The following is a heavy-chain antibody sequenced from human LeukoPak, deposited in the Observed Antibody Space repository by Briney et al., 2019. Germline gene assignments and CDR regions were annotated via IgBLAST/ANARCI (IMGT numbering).Heavy chain of an antibody. CDR2: INPSGGST. V-gene: IGHV1-46*01. CDR1: GYTFTSYY. Sequence: ASVKVSCKASGYTFTSYYMHWVRQAPGQGLEWMGIINPSGGSTSYAQKFQGRVTMTRDTSTSTVYMELSSLRSEDTAVYYCARGKVVAGTPGQNSWDYWGQGTLVTVSS. CDR3: ARGKVVAGTPGQNSWDY. J-gene: IGHJ4*02. D-gene: IGHD6-19*01.